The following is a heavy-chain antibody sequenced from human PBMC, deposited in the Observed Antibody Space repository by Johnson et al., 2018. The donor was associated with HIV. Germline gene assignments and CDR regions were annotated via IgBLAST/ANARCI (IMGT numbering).Heavy chain of an antibody. D-gene: IGHD3-22*01. CDR1: GFTFSSYG. Sequence: QEQLVESGGGVVQPGGSLRLSCVASGFTFSSYGMHWVRQAPGKGLEWVAFIRYDGSNKYYADSVKGRFTVSRDNSKNTLYLQMNSLRAEDTAVYYCARERNMIVVDDDAFDIWGQGTMVTVSS. V-gene: IGHV3-30*02. CDR3: ARERNMIVVDDDAFDI. CDR2: IRYDGSNK. J-gene: IGHJ3*02.